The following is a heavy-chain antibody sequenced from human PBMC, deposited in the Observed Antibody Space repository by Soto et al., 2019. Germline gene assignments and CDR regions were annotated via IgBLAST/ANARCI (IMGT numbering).Heavy chain of an antibody. D-gene: IGHD3-3*01. V-gene: IGHV4-39*01. CDR1: GGSISSSSYY. CDR3: ASGEFFWFDP. CDR2: IYYSVST. Sequence: SETLSLTCTVSGGSISSSSYYCGWIRQPPGKGLEWIGSIYYSVSTYYNPSLKSRVTISVDTSKNQFPLKLSSVTAADTAVYYCASGEFFWFDPWGQGTLVNVS. J-gene: IGHJ5*02.